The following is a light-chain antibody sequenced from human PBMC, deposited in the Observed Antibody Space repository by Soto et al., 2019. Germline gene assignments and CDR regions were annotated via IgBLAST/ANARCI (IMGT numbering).Light chain of an antibody. Sequence: EILMTQSPDTLSVSPGESATLSCRASQRVYSNLAWYQQRPGQAPRLLIYGASARATGVPARFSGSGSGTDFTLTISSREPEDFAVYYCQQRSNWPPTFGGGTKVDI. CDR1: QRVYSN. CDR2: GAS. CDR3: QQRSNWPPT. J-gene: IGKJ4*01. V-gene: IGKV3-15*01.